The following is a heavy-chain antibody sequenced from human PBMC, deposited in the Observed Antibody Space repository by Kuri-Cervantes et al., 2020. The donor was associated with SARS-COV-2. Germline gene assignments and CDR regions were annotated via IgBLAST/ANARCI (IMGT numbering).Heavy chain of an antibody. J-gene: IGHJ5*02. D-gene: IGHD2/OR15-2a*01. CDR1: GYSISGGYY. CDR2: IYYSGST. Sequence: ESLKISCTVSGYSISGGYYWGWIRQPPGKGLEWIGYIYYSGSTNYNPSLKSRVTISVDTSKNQFSLKLSSVTAADTAVYYCASFSTRGDPWGQGTLVTVSS. V-gene: IGHV4-38-2*02. CDR3: ASFSTRGDP.